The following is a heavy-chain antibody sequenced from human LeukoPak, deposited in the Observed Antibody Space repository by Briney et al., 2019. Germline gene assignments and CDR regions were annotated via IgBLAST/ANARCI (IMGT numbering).Heavy chain of an antibody. V-gene: IGHV3-23*01. CDR1: GFTFSSYA. J-gene: IGHJ6*02. D-gene: IGHD6-19*01. CDR3: AKDSSGWYYYYGMDV. CDR2: ISGSGGST. Sequence: PGGSLRLSCAASGFTFSSYAMSWVRQAPGKGLEWVSGISGSGGSTFYADSAKGRFTISRDNSKNTLYLQMNSLRAEDTAVYYCAKDSSGWYYYYGMDVWGQGTTVTVSS.